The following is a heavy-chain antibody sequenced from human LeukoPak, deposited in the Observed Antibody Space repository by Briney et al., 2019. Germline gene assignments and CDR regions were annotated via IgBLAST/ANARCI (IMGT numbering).Heavy chain of an antibody. CDR3: AKGLDTTISNEAVDI. Sequence: GGSLRLSCAVSGITLSNYGVSWVRQAPGKGLEWVSAISGSGGSTYSADSVKGRFTISRDNSKNTLYLQMNSLRVEDTAVYYCAKGLDTTISNEAVDIWGQGTMVTVSS. J-gene: IGHJ3*02. CDR1: GITLSNYG. V-gene: IGHV3-23*01. CDR2: ISGSGGST. D-gene: IGHD5-18*01.